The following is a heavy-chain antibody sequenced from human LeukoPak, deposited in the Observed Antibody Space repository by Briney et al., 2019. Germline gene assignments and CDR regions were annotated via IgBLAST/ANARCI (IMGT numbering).Heavy chain of an antibody. Sequence: SETLSLTCAVYGGSFSGYYWSWIRQPPGKGLEWIGEINHSGSTNYNPSLKSRVTISVDTSKNQFSLKLTSVTAADTAVYYCARATDHGGNLDNWGQGTLVTVSS. J-gene: IGHJ4*02. CDR3: ARATDHGGNLDN. CDR1: GGSFSGYY. CDR2: INHSGST. D-gene: IGHD4-23*01. V-gene: IGHV4-34*01.